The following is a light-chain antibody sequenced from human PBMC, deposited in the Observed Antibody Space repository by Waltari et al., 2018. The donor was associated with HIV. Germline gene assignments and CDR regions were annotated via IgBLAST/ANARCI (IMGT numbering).Light chain of an antibody. Sequence: QSALTQPASLSESPGQSITISCTGTSNDVGSYNLVSWYQHHPGKAPKLIIYEGDKRPSGVSNRFSGSKSGNTASLTISGLQAVDEADYYCYSYAGSGTAVFGGGTKLTVL. CDR2: EGD. J-gene: IGLJ3*02. CDR1: SNDVGSYNL. CDR3: YSYAGSGTAV. V-gene: IGLV2-23*01.